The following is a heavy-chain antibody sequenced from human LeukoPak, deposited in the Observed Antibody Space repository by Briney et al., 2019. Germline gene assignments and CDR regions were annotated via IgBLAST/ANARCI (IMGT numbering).Heavy chain of an antibody. Sequence: GGSLRLSCAASGFTFSSSAMSWVRQAPGKGLVWVSPINSDGSSTSYADSVKGRFTISRDNAKNTLSLQMNSLRAEDTAVYYCARVGGSNAFDIWGQGTMVIVSS. J-gene: IGHJ3*02. D-gene: IGHD1-26*01. CDR3: ARVGGSNAFDI. V-gene: IGHV3-74*01. CDR1: GFTFSSSA. CDR2: INSDGSST.